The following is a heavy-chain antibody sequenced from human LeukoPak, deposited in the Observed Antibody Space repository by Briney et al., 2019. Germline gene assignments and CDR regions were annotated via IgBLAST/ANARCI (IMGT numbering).Heavy chain of an antibody. D-gene: IGHD4-17*01. V-gene: IGHV1-2*02. Sequence: ASVNVSCKASGYTFTGYYMHWVRQAPGRGLEWMGWINPNSGGTNYAQKFQGRVTMTRDTSISTAYMELSRLRSDDTAVYYCARTTYGDYEVELDYWGQGTLVTVSS. CDR2: INPNSGGT. CDR1: GYTFTGYY. J-gene: IGHJ4*02. CDR3: ARTTYGDYEVELDY.